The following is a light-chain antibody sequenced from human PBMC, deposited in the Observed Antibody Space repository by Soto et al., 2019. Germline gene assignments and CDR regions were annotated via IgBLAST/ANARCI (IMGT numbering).Light chain of an antibody. Sequence: VVTQCPSTRSVCPGERATVACGASQSLGSRLSWYQQTPDQAPRRLIYGASTRATRIPARFSGSGSVTEFTLTISSLRSADSAIYHCQQSFEWPPLTFGPGTKVDIK. CDR2: GAS. V-gene: IGKV3-15*01. CDR1: QSLGSR. CDR3: QQSFEWPPLT. J-gene: IGKJ1*01.